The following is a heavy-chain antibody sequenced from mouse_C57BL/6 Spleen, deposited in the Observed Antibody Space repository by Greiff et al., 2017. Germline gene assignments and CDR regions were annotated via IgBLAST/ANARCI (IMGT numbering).Heavy chain of an antibody. D-gene: IGHD1-1*01. CDR3: ARHAITTVVARGYFDD. Sequence: EVKLVESGGDLVKPGGSLKLSCAASGFTFSSYGMSWVRQTPDKRLEWVATISSGGSYTYYPDSVKGRFTISRANAKNALYLQMSSLKSEDTAMYYCARHAITTVVARGYFDDWGQGTTLTVSS. V-gene: IGHV5-6*01. CDR1: GFTFSSYG. J-gene: IGHJ2*01. CDR2: ISSGGSYT.